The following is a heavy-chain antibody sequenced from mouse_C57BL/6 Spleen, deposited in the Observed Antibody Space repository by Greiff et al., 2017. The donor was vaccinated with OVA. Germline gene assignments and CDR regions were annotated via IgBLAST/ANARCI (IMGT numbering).Heavy chain of an antibody. J-gene: IGHJ1*03. CDR1: GYAFSSSW. CDR2: IYPGDGDT. V-gene: IGHV1-82*01. D-gene: IGHD1-1*01. Sequence: VQVVESGPELVKPGASVKISCKASGYAFSSSWMNWVKQRPGKGLEWIGRIYPGDGDTNYNGKFKGKATLTADKSSSTAYMQLSSLTSEDSAVYFCAREVLYYYGSSYWYFDVWGTGTTVTVSS. CDR3: AREVLYYYGSSYWYFDV.